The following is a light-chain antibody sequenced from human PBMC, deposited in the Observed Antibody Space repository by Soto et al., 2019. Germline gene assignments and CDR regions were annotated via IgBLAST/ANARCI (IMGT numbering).Light chain of an antibody. J-gene: IGKJ2*01. CDR1: QSVSNSY. CDR2: GAS. Sequence: EIVLTQSPGTLSSSPGERATLSCSASQSVSNSYLAWYQQKPGQAPRLLIYGASSTATGIPDRFSGSGSGTDFTLIISRLEPEYFVVYYCQPYGASPNTFGQGTKLEI. CDR3: QPYGASPNT. V-gene: IGKV3-20*01.